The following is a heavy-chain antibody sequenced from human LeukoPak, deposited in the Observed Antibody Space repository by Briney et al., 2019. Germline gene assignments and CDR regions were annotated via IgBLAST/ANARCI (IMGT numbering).Heavy chain of an antibody. D-gene: IGHD1-1*01. J-gene: IGHJ4*02. CDR2: INANTGNP. Sequence: ASVKVSCKASGYTFTSYAMNWVRQAPGQGLEWMGWINANTGNPTYAQGFTGRFVFSLDTSVSTAYLQIGSLKAEDTAVYYCARVAPAGNFDYWGQGTLVTVSS. V-gene: IGHV7-4-1*01. CDR1: GYTFTSYA. CDR3: ARVAPAGNFDY.